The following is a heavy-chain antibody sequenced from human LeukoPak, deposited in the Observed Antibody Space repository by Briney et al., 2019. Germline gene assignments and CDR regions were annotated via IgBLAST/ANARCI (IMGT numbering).Heavy chain of an antibody. CDR2: INQDGTVP. J-gene: IGHJ4*02. Sequence: GGSLRLSCAASGFTFSESWMDWGGQAPGKGLEGVANINQDGTVPYYVDSAKGRFTISRDNAKNSLYLQMDSLRVEDTAIYYCTKALDFWGQGALVTVSS. V-gene: IGHV3-7*01. CDR1: GFTFSESW. CDR3: TKALDF.